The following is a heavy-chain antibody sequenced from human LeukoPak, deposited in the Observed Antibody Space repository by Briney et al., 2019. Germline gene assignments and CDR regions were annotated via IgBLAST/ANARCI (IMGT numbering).Heavy chain of an antibody. Sequence: SETLSLTCAVYGVSFSGYYWSWIRQPPGKGLEWIGEINHSGSTNYNPSLKSRVTISVDTSKNQFSLKLSSVTAADTAVYYCARGRGFWSGYSSPRSNWFDPWGQGTLVTVSS. D-gene: IGHD3-3*01. CDR3: ARGRGFWSGYSSPRSNWFDP. CDR1: GVSFSGYY. V-gene: IGHV4-34*01. CDR2: INHSGST. J-gene: IGHJ5*02.